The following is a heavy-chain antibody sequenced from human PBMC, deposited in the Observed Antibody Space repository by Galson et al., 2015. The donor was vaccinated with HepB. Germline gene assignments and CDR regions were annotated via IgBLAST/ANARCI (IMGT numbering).Heavy chain of an antibody. CDR2: ISSSSSYI. J-gene: IGHJ4*02. CDR3: ARASAYNGDYVEFDY. V-gene: IGHV3-21*01. CDR1: GFTFSSYS. Sequence: SLRLSCAASGFTFSSYSMNWVRQAPGKGLEWVSSISSSSSYIYYADSAKGRFTISRDNAKNTLYLQMNSLRAEDTAVYYCARASAYNGDYVEFDYWGQGTLVAVSS. D-gene: IGHD4-17*01.